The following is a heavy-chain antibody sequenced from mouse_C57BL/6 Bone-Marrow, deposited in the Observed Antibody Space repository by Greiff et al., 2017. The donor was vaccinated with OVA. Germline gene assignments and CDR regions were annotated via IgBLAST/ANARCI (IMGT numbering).Heavy chain of an antibody. CDR1: GFNIKDYY. CDR3: ALYDYDGRYAMDY. D-gene: IGHD2-4*01. J-gene: IGHJ4*01. V-gene: IGHV14-2*01. CDR2: IDPEDGET. Sequence: EVKLVESGAELVKPGASVKLSCTASGFNIKDYYMHWVKQRTEQGLEWIGRIDPEDGETKYATKFQGKATITADTSSNTAYLQLSSLTSEDTAVYYCALYDYDGRYAMDYWGQGTSVTVSS.